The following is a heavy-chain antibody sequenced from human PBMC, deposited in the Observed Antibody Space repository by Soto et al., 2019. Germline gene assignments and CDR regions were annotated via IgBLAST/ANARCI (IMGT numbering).Heavy chain of an antibody. V-gene: IGHV4-4*02. J-gene: IGHJ3*02. CDR2: IYHSGST. Sequence: SETLSLTCAVSGGSISSSNWWSWVRQPPGKGLEWIGEIYHSGSTNYNPSPKSRVTISVDKSKNHFSLKLSSVTAADTAVYYCARDRYDSSGYVIIDAFDIWGQGTMVTVSS. CDR3: ARDRYDSSGYVIIDAFDI. CDR1: GGSISSSNW. D-gene: IGHD3-22*01.